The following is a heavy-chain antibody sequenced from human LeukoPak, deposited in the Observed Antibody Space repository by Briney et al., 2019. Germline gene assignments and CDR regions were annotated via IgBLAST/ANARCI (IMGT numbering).Heavy chain of an antibody. D-gene: IGHD4-23*01. Sequence: PGGSLRLSCAASGFTFSSYAMHWVRQAPGKGLEWVAAISYDGSNKYYADSVKGRFTISRDNSKNTLYLQMNSLRAEDTAAYYCARAGPYDYGGEYFQHWGQGTLVTVSS. V-gene: IGHV3-30*04. CDR3: ARAGPYDYGGEYFQH. J-gene: IGHJ1*01. CDR1: GFTFSSYA. CDR2: ISYDGSNK.